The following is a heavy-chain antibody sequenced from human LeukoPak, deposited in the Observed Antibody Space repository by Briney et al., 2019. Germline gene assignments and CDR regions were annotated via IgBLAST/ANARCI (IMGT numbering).Heavy chain of an antibody. V-gene: IGHV1-69*01. D-gene: IGHD2-2*01. J-gene: IGHJ5*02. Sequence: GASVTVSCKASGGTFSSYAISWVRQAPGQGLEWMGGIIPIFGTANYAQKFQGRVTITADESTSTAYMELSSLRSEDTAVYYCARGACSTSCPWFDPWGQGTLVTVSS. CDR2: IIPIFGTA. CDR3: ARGACSTSCPWFDP. CDR1: GGTFSSYA.